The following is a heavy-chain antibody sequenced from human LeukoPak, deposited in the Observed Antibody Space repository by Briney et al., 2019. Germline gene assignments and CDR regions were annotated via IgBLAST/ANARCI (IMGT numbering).Heavy chain of an antibody. Sequence: SETLSLTCTVSGGSISSSTCYWGWIRQPPGKGLQWIGSIYYSGNTYYNPSLKSRVTISVDTSKNQFSLKLISVTAADTAVYYCARGRRCSSTSCYISTAQRGPFAYWGQGTLVTVSS. CDR2: IYYSGNT. J-gene: IGHJ4*02. V-gene: IGHV4-39*02. CDR1: GGSISSSTCY. D-gene: IGHD2-2*02. CDR3: ARGRRCSSTSCYISTAQRGPFAY.